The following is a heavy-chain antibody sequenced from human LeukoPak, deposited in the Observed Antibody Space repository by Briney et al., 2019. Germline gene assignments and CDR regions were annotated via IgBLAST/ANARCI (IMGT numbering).Heavy chain of an antibody. J-gene: IGHJ5*02. Sequence: ASVKVSCKASGDTFSNYAISWVRQAPGQGLEWMGGIIPIFGTAKYAQKFQGRVTITADTSTSTAYMELSRLRSDDTAVYYCARLPRIAAAGKPWFDPWGQGTLVTVSS. CDR3: ARLPRIAAAGKPWFDP. CDR2: IIPIFGTA. V-gene: IGHV1-69*06. CDR1: GDTFSNYA. D-gene: IGHD6-13*01.